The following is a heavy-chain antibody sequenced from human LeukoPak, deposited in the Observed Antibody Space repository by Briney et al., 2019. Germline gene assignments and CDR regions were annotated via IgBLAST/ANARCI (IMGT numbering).Heavy chain of an antibody. J-gene: IGHJ6*03. D-gene: IGHD5-12*01. V-gene: IGHV1-2*02. CDR2: INPNSGGT. CDR1: GYTFTGYY. Sequence: ASVKVSCKASGYTFTGYYMHWVRQAPGQGLEWMGWINPNSGGTNYAQKFQGRVTMTRDTSISTAYMELSRLRSDDTAVYYCARDGEDIVATCGYMDVWGKGTTVTISS. CDR3: ARDGEDIVATCGYMDV.